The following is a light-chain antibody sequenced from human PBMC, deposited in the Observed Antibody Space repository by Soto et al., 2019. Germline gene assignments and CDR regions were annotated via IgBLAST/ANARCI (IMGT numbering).Light chain of an antibody. CDR1: QSVRSN. CDR2: GAS. V-gene: IGKV3D-15*01. J-gene: IGKJ1*01. CDR3: QQYNNSPRT. Sequence: EIVMTQSPATLSVSPGERSTLSCRDSQSVRSNLAWYQQTPGQAPRILIYGASTRATGILARFSGSGAGPECTRTISSLQSEDVAVDSCQQYNNSPRTFGQGTKVDIK.